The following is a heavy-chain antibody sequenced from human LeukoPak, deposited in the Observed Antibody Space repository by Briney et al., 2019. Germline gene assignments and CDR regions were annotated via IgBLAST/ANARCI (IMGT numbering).Heavy chain of an antibody. CDR3: ARELVYFTIFGVPNGYYFDY. Sequence: ASVKVSCKASGYTFTSYDINWVRQATGQGLEWMGWMNPNTGNTGYAQKFQGRVTITRNTSISTAYMELSSLRSEDTAVYYCARELVYFTIFGVPNGYYFDYWGQGTLVTVSS. J-gene: IGHJ4*02. V-gene: IGHV1-8*03. D-gene: IGHD3-3*01. CDR1: GYTFTSYD. CDR2: MNPNTGNT.